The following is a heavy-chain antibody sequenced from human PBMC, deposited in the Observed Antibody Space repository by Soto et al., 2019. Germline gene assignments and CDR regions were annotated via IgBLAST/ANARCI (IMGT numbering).Heavy chain of an antibody. CDR1: GFTFSSYA. CDR3: AKGRGGNSLYYDMDV. J-gene: IGHJ6*02. D-gene: IGHD2-21*02. Sequence: GGSLRLSCAASGFTFSSYAMTWVRQAPGKGLEWVSGIINTGSHTYYADSVQGRFTISRDNSKNTLFLRMNILRAEDTAIYYCAKGRGGNSLYYDMDVWGQGTTVTVSS. V-gene: IGHV3-23*01. CDR2: IINTGSHT.